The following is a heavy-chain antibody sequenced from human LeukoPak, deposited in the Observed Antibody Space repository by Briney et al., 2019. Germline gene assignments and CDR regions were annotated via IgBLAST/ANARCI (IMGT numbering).Heavy chain of an antibody. D-gene: IGHD3-16*01. J-gene: IGHJ4*02. CDR2: ISGSGGST. CDR3: TKDRTYGVPTSYFDY. CDR1: GFTFSSYA. V-gene: IGHV3-23*01. Sequence: PGGSLRLSCAASGFTFSSYAMSWVRQAPGKGLEWVSAISGSGGSTYYADSVKGRFTISRDNSKNTLYLQMNSLRAEDTAVYYCTKDRTYGVPTSYFDYWGQGTLVTVSS.